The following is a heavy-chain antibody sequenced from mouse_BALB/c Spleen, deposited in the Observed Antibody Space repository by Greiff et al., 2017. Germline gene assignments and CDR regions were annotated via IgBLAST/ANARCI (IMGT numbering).Heavy chain of an antibody. J-gene: IGHJ4*01. CDR3: ARVEDYYYGSSYENYAMDY. Sequence: EVKLVESGGGLVKPGGSLKLSCAASGFAFSSYDMSWVRQTPEKRLEWVAYISSGGGSTYYPDTVKGRFTISRDNAKNTLYLQMSSLKSEDTAMYYCARVEDYYYGSSYENYAMDYWGQGTSVTVSS. CDR1: GFAFSSYD. V-gene: IGHV5-12-1*01. D-gene: IGHD1-1*01. CDR2: ISSGGGST.